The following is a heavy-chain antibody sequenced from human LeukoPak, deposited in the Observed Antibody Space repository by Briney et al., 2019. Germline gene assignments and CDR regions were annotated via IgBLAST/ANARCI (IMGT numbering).Heavy chain of an antibody. D-gene: IGHD1-26*01. J-gene: IGHJ3*02. Sequence: GSPRLSCAASGFTFSSYAMSWVRQAPGKGVEWVSAISGSGGSTYYADLLNGRSTAARDNTKNTLYLQMNSLRADDTAVYYGARDVGFIVGATPGAFDIWGQGTLVTVSS. V-gene: IGHV3-23*01. CDR1: GFTFSSYA. CDR3: ARDVGFIVGATPGAFDI. CDR2: ISGSGGST.